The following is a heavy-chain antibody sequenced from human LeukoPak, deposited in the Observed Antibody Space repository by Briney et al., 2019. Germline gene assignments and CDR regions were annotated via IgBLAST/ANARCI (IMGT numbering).Heavy chain of an antibody. CDR1: EFPFSKAW. D-gene: IGHD2-21*02. CDR3: TTGGRGHIVVVTATRGAFDI. J-gene: IGHJ3*02. Sequence: GGSLRLSCAVSEFPFSKAWMSWVRQASGKGLEWVGRIKSKTDGGTTDYAAPVKGRFTISRDDSKNTLYLQMNSLKTEDTAVYYCTTGGRGHIVVVTATRGAFDIWGQGTMVTVSS. CDR2: IKSKTDGGTT. V-gene: IGHV3-15*01.